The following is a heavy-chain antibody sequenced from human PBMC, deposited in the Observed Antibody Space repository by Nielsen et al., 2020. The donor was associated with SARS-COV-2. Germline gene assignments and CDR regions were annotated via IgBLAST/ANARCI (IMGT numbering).Heavy chain of an antibody. CDR1: GFTFSSYA. D-gene: IGHD6-25*01. CDR3: AREAYTSGWFAD. CDR2: ISYDGSNK. V-gene: IGHV3-30-3*01. J-gene: IGHJ5*02. Sequence: GESLKISCAASGFTFSSYAMHWVRQAPGKGLEWVAVISYDGSNKYYADSVKGRFTISRDNSKNTLYLQMNSLRPEDTAVYYCAREAYTSGWFADWGQGALVTVSS.